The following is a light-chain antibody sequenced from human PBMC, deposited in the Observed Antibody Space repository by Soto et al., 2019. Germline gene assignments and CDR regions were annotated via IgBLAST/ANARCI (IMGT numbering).Light chain of an antibody. CDR2: DAS. CDR3: QQYYGTPLT. CDR1: QSVSSF. V-gene: IGKV3-11*01. Sequence: EIVLTQSPATLSLSPGERAALSCRASQSVSSFLAWYQQKPGQAPRLLIYDASHRATGIPARFSGSGSGTDFTLTISNLEPEDFAVYYCQQYYGTPLTFGGGAQVPIK. J-gene: IGKJ4*01.